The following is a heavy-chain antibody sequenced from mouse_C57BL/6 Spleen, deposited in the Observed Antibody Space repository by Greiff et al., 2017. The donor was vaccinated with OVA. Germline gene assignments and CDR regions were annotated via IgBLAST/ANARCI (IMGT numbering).Heavy chain of an antibody. V-gene: IGHV1-54*01. CDR2: LNPGSGGT. D-gene: IGHD4-1*01. CDR3: ARSEETGDYVDY. J-gene: IGHJ2*01. Sequence: QVQLQQSGAELVRPGTSVKVSCKASGYAFTNYLIEWVKQRPGQGLEWIGVLNPGSGGTTYNEKFKGKATLTADKSSSTAYMQLSSLTSEDSAVYFCARSEETGDYVDYWGQGTTLTVSS. CDR1: GYAFTNYL.